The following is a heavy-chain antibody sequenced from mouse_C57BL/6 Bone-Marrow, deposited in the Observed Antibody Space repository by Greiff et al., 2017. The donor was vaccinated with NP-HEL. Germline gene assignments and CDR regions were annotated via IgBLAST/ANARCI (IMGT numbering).Heavy chain of an antibody. Sequence: QVQLQQPGAELVRPGSSVKLSCKASGYTFTSYWMHWVKQRPIQGLEWIGNIDPSDSETHYNQKFKDKATLTVDKSSSTSYMQRSSLTSDYSAVYFCARGYLGVWGTGTTVTVSS. V-gene: IGHV1-52*01. J-gene: IGHJ1*03. CDR1: GYTFTSYW. CDR2: IDPSDSET. CDR3: ARGYLGV.